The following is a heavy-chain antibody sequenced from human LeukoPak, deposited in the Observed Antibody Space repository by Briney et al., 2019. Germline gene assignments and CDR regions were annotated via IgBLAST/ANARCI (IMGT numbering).Heavy chain of an antibody. CDR1: GFTFSSYW. CDR3: VRDNPRQQGFAY. V-gene: IGHV3-74*01. J-gene: IGHJ4*02. CDR2: IASDGSST. D-gene: IGHD6-13*01. Sequence: PGGSLRLSCAASGFTFSSYWMNWVRQAPGKGLVWVSRIASDGSSTTYADSVKGRFSISRDNAKNTLYLQMNSLRAEDTAVYYCVRDNPRQQGFAYWGQGTLVTVSS.